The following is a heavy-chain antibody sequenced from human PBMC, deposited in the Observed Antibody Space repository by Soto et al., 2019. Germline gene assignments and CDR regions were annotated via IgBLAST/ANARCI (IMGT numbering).Heavy chain of an antibody. V-gene: IGHV5-10-1*01. CDR3: ARVSTLWSGYSNWFDP. Sequence: LGESLKISCKGSGYSFTSYWISWVRQMPGKGLEWMGRIDPSDSYTNYSPSFQGHVTISADKSISTAYLQWSSLKASDTAMYYCARVSTLWSGYSNWFDPWGQGTLVTVSS. D-gene: IGHD3-3*01. CDR1: GYSFTSYW. J-gene: IGHJ5*02. CDR2: IDPSDSYT.